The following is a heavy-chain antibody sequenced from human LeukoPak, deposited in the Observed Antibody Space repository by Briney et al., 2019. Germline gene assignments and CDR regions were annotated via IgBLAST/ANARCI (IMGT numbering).Heavy chain of an antibody. V-gene: IGHV4-59*08. Sequence: SETLSLTCTVSGGSISSYYWSWIRQPPGKGLEWIGYIYYSGSTNYNPSLKSRVTISVDTSKNQSSLKLSSVTAADTTVYYCARLPGDYYDSSGYYYHWYFDLWGRGTLVTVSS. CDR3: ARLPGDYYDSSGYYYHWYFDL. CDR2: IYYSGST. CDR1: GGSISSYY. D-gene: IGHD3-22*01. J-gene: IGHJ2*01.